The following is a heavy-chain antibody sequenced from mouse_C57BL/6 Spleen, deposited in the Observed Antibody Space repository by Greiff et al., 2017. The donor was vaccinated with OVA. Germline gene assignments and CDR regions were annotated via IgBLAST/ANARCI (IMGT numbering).Heavy chain of an antibody. D-gene: IGHD1-1*01. V-gene: IGHV1-69*01. J-gene: IGHJ3*01. CDR1: GYTFTSYW. CDR3: ARNYYYGSRWFAY. CDR2: IDPSDSYT. Sequence: QVQLQQPGAELVMPGASVKLSCKASGYTFTSYWMHWVKQRPGQGLEWIGEIDPSDSYTNYNQKFKGKSTWTVDKSSSTAYMQLSSLTSEDSAVYYCARNYYYGSRWFAYWGQGTLVTVSA.